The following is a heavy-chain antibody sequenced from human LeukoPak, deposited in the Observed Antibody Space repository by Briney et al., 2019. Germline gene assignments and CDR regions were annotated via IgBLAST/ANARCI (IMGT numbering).Heavy chain of an antibody. CDR2: INGDGSST. CDR3: ARDARYSFQL. Sequence: PGESLRLSCAASGFTFSTYWIHWVRQVPGKGLVWVSHINGDGSSTSYADSVKGRFTISRDNAKNTVYLQMNSLRAEDTAVYYCARDARYSFQLWGQGTLVTVSS. D-gene: IGHD4-11*01. CDR1: GFTFSTYW. V-gene: IGHV3-74*01. J-gene: IGHJ1*01.